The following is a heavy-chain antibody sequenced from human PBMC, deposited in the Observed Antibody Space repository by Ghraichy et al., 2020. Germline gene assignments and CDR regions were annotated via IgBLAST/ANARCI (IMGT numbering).Heavy chain of an antibody. CDR1: GFTFSSYS. V-gene: IGHV3-21*01. J-gene: IGHJ3*02. D-gene: IGHD3-3*02. Sequence: GGSLRLSCAASGFTFSSYSMNWVRQAPGKGLEWVSSISSSSSYIYYADSVKGRFTISRDNAKNSLYLQMNSLRAEDTAVYYCARESSFLEWLLDAFDIWGQGTMGTVSS. CDR3: ARESSFLEWLLDAFDI. CDR2: ISSSSSYI.